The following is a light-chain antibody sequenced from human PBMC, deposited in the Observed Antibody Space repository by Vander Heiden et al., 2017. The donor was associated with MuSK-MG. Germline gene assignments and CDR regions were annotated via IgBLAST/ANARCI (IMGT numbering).Light chain of an antibody. Sequence: DIQMTQSRSSLSASVGDRVAIPCRASQSIESSLNWYQQKSGNAPKLLIIAASCLESGVPSRFSCGVSGTEFYLDIISLQPEEFAAFYCQQGYSTPVTFGQGTKLEIK. J-gene: IGKJ2*01. V-gene: IGKV1-39*01. CDR1: QSIESS. CDR2: AAS. CDR3: QQGYSTPVT.